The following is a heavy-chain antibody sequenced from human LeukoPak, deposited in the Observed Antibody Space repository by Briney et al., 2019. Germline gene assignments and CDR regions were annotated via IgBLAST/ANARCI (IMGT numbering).Heavy chain of an antibody. CDR1: GFTFSSYE. Sequence: GGSLRLSCAASGFTFSSYEMNWVRQAPGKGLEWVSYISSSGSTIYYADSVKGRSTISRDNAKNSLYLQMNSLRAEDTAVYYCARKGTPGDAFDIWGQGTMVTVSS. V-gene: IGHV3-48*03. CDR2: ISSSGSTI. CDR3: ARKGTPGDAFDI. J-gene: IGHJ3*02. D-gene: IGHD1-7*01.